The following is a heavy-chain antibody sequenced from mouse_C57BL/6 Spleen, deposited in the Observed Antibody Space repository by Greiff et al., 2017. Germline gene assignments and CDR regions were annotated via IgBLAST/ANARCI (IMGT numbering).Heavy chain of an antibody. CDR3: ARQLGRGDYAMDY. J-gene: IGHJ4*01. CDR2: ISDDGSN. Sequence: EVQLQQSGPGFVKPSQSLSLTCSVTGYSITSGYYWNWIRQFPGNKLEWMGYISDDGSNNYNPSLKNRISITRDTSKNQFFLKLNSVTTEDTATYYCARQLGRGDYAMDYWGQGTSVTVSS. D-gene: IGHD4-1*02. CDR1: GYSITSGYY. V-gene: IGHV3-6*01.